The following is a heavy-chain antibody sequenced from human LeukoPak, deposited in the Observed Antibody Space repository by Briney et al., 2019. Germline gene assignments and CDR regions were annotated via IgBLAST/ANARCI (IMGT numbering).Heavy chain of an antibody. CDR3: ARDGTALDY. CDR1: GFTFSSYA. CDR2: ISYDGSNK. V-gene: IGHV3-30-3*01. J-gene: IGHJ4*02. Sequence: GGSLRLSCAASGFTFSSYAMHWVRQAPGKGLEWVAVISYDGSNKYYADSVKGRFTISRDSSKNTLYLQMNSLRAEDTAVYYCARDGTALDYWGQGTLVTVSS. D-gene: IGHD1-1*01.